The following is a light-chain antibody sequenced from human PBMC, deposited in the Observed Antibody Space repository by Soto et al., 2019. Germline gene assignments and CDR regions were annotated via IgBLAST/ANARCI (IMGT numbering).Light chain of an antibody. CDR2: GAS. J-gene: IGKJ1*01. CDR1: QSININ. Sequence: EIVMTQSPATLSVSPGERATLSCRASQSININLAWYQQKPGQAPRLLIYGASTRATGFPARFTGSGSGTDFTLTISSLQSEDFAVYYCQQYNNWPPGPFGQGTKVEIK. CDR3: QQYNNWPPGP. V-gene: IGKV3-15*01.